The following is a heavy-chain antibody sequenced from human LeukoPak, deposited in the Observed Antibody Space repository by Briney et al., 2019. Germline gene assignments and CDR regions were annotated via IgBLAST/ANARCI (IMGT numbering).Heavy chain of an antibody. D-gene: IGHD6-13*01. CDR3: AGGVAAAFDP. V-gene: IGHV3-74*01. CDR2: INSDGSST. Sequence: GGSLRLFCAASGFTFSSYWMHWARQAPGKGLVWVSRINSDGSSTSYADSVKGRFTISRDNAKNTLYMQMNSLRAEDTAVYYCAGGVAAAFDPWGQGTLVTVSS. J-gene: IGHJ5*02. CDR1: GFTFSSYW.